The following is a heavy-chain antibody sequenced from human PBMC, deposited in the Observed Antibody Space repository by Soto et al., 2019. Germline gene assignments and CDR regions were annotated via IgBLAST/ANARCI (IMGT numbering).Heavy chain of an antibody. J-gene: IGHJ4*02. CDR3: TRDGGWGFNPRPPIY. V-gene: IGHV3-49*03. CDR1: GFTFGDFA. Sequence: EVQLVESGGGSVQSGRSLRLSCTVSGFTFGDFAMSWFRQAPGKGLEWVGYTRSKGYGGTTQYAASVRGRFIISRDDSRNITYLQMNSLNTEDTAVYYCTRDGGWGFNPRPPIYWGQGTLVTVSS. CDR2: TRSKGYGGTT. D-gene: IGHD2-8*01.